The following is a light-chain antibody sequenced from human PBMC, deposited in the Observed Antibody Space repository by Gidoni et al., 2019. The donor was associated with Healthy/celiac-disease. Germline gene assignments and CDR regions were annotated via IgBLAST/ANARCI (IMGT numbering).Light chain of an antibody. Sequence: DRQMTQSPSSLSASVGDRVTITCQASQDISNYLNWYQQKPGKAPKLLIYDASNLETGVPSRFSGSGSGTDFTFTISSLQPEDIATYYCQQYDNLPFTFGPGTKVDIK. CDR3: QQYDNLPFT. CDR2: DAS. CDR1: QDISNY. V-gene: IGKV1-33*01. J-gene: IGKJ3*01.